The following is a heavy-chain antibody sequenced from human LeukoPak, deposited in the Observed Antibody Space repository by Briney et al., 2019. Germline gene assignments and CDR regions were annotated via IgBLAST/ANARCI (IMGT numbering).Heavy chain of an antibody. Sequence: GGSLRLSCAASGFTFSSYGMSWVRQAPGKGLEWVSAISGSGGSTYCADSVKGRFTISRDNSKNTLYLQMNSLRAEDTAVYYCAKDEVCSSTSCSHISFDYWGQGTLVTISS. J-gene: IGHJ4*02. CDR2: ISGSGGST. D-gene: IGHD2-2*01. CDR1: GFTFSSYG. V-gene: IGHV3-23*01. CDR3: AKDEVCSSTSCSHISFDY.